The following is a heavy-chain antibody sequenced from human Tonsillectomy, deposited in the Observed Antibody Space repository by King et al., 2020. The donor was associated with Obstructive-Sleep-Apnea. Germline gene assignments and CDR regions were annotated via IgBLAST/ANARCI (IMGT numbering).Heavy chain of an antibody. CDR3: ASTLSGYEDYYGMDV. V-gene: IGHV3-30-3*01. CDR1: GITFSSYA. J-gene: IGHJ6*02. D-gene: IGHD6-25*01. CDR2: ISYDGSKK. Sequence: VQLVESGGGVVQPGRSLRLSCAASGITFSSYAMHWVRQAPGKGREWVAGISYDGSKKYYADSVKGRFTISRDNSKNTLYLQVNSLRGEDTAVYYGASTLSGYEDYYGMDVWGQGTTVTVSS.